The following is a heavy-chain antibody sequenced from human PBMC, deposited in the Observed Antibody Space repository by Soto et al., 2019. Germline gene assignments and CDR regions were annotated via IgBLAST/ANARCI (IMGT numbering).Heavy chain of an antibody. J-gene: IGHJ5*02. V-gene: IGHV3-23*01. CDR2: ISGSGGST. Sequence: EVQLLESGGGLVQPGGSLRLSCAASGFTFSSYAMSWVRQAPGKGLEGVSAISGSGGSTYYADSVKGRFTISRDNPKTTPYLQMNSMRAEDTAVYYCAKYLRAPRAWGQGTLVTVSS. CDR3: AKYLRAPRA. CDR1: GFTFSSYA.